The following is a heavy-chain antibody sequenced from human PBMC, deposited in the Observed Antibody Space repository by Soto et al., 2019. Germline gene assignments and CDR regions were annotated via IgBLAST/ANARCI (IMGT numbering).Heavy chain of an antibody. CDR1: GGTFRSFL. CDR2: IIPVFGTA. D-gene: IGHD2-2*01. J-gene: IGHJ6*02. V-gene: IGHV1-69*01. Sequence: QVQLVQSGAEVKTPGSSVKVSCKASGGTFRSFLMGWVRQAPGQGLEWMGGIIPVFGTATYAQKFQGRVTITADDSTSTVYMELSGLKSEDTAVYYCILDCTSMSCYGYLGVDVWGQGTTVTVSS. CDR3: ILDCTSMSCYGYLGVDV.